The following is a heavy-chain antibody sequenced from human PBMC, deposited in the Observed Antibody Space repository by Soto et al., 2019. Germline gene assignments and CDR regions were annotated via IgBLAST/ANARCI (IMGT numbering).Heavy chain of an antibody. CDR3: ARAKGSSGWKNWYFDL. CDR2: ISHSGST. Sequence: QVQLQQWGAGLLKPSETLSLTCAVYGGSFSGYYWSWIRQPPGKGLEWIGEISHSGSTNYNPSLNSRVTISVDTDKNHFSLKLSSVTAADTAVYYCARAKGSSGWKNWYFDLWGRGTLVTVSS. D-gene: IGHD6-19*01. J-gene: IGHJ2*01. CDR1: GGSFSGYY. V-gene: IGHV4-34*01.